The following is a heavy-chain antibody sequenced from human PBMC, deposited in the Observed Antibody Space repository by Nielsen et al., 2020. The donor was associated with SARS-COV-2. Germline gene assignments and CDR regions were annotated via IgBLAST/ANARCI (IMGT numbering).Heavy chain of an antibody. CDR3: AKDHGERAFDY. CDR2: IKQDGSEK. CDR1: GFTFSSYW. V-gene: IGHV3-7*01. Sequence: GGSLRLSCAASGFTFSSYWMSWVRQAPGKGLEWVANIKQDGSEKYYVDSVKGRFTISRDNAKNSLYLQMNSLRAEDTAVYYCAKDHGERAFDYWGQGTLVTVSS. J-gene: IGHJ4*02. D-gene: IGHD3-10*01.